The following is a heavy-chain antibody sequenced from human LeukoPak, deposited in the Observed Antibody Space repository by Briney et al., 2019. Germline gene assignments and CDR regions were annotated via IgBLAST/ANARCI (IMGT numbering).Heavy chain of an antibody. CDR3: ARVLYSGSYHRDAFDI. CDR2: INPNSGAP. Sequence: ASVKDTCKASGYTFTGYYMHWERQPPGQGLEWMGRINPNSGAPNYAQKFHSRVTMTRETSISTAYMELSRLRSDDTAVYYCARVLYSGSYHRDAFDIWGQGTMVTVSS. D-gene: IGHD1-26*01. J-gene: IGHJ3*02. V-gene: IGHV1-2*06. CDR1: GYTFTGYY.